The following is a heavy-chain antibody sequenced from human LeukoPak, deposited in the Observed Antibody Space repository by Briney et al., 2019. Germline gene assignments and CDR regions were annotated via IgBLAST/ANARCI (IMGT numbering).Heavy chain of an antibody. CDR3: ARGSSSRKPIDY. CDR2: IYYSGST. V-gene: IGHV4-59*01. D-gene: IGHD6-13*01. CDR1: GGSISCYY. Sequence: SETLSLTCTVSGGSISCYYWSWIRQPPGKGLEWIGYIYYSGSTNYNPSLKSRVTISVDTSKNQFSLKLSSVTAADTAVYYCARGSSSRKPIDYWGQGTLVTVSS. J-gene: IGHJ4*02.